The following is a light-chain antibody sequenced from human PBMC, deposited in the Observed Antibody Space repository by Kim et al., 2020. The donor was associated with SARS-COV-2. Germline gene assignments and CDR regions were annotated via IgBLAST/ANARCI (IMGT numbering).Light chain of an antibody. CDR2: SNN. CDR3: AAWDDSLNGVV. CDR1: SSNTGSNT. Sequence: QSVLTQPPSASGTPGQRVTISCSGSSSNTGSNTVNWYQQLPGTAPKLLIYSNNQWPSGVPDRFSGSKSGTSASLAISGLQSEDEADYYCAAWDDSLNGVVFGGGTKLTVL. V-gene: IGLV1-44*01. J-gene: IGLJ2*01.